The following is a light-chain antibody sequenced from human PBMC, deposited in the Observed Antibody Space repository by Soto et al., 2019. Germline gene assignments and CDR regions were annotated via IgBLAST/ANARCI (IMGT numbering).Light chain of an antibody. J-gene: IGLJ1*01. V-gene: IGLV6-57*03. CDR3: QSYDSSNLYV. CDR2: EDN. Sequence: QSVSESPGKTVTISCTRSSGSIASNYVQWYQQRPGSAPTTVIYEDNQRPSGVPDRFSGSIDSSSNSASLTISGLKTEDEADYYCQSYDSSNLYVFGTGTKLTVL. CDR1: SGSIASNY.